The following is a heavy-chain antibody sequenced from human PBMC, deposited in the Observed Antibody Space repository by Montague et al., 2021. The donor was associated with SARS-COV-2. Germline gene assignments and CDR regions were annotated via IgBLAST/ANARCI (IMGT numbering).Heavy chain of an antibody. CDR3: ARDDYVWGSYRYSQYNWFDP. CDR1: GFTFSSYS. J-gene: IGHJ5*02. D-gene: IGHD3-16*02. Sequence: SLRLSCAASGFTFSSYSMNWVRQAPGKGLEWVSSISSSSSYIYYADSVKGRFTISRDNAKNSLYLRMNSLRAEDTAVYYCARDDYVWGSYRYSQYNWFDPWGQGTLVTVSS. CDR2: ISSSSSYI. V-gene: IGHV3-21*01.